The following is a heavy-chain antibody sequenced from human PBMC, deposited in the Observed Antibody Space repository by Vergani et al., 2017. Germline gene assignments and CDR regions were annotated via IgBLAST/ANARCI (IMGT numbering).Heavy chain of an antibody. Sequence: EVQLLESGGGLVQPGGSLRLSCAASGFTFSSYAMSWVRQAPGKGLEWVSAISGSGGSTYYADSVKGRFTISRDNSKNTLYLQMNSLRAEDTDVYYCAKVAIITMIVVVKNWYFDLWGRGTLVTVSS. J-gene: IGHJ2*01. D-gene: IGHD3-22*01. CDR1: GFTFSSYA. CDR2: ISGSGGST. V-gene: IGHV3-23*01. CDR3: AKVAIITMIVVVKNWYFDL.